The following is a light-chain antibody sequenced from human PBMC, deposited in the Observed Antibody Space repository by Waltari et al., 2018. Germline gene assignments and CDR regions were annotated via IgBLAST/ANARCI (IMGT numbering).Light chain of an antibody. V-gene: IGKV1-5*03. CDR2: KAS. J-gene: IGKJ1*01. CDR3: QQYDVYPWT. CDR1: QSVTSW. Sequence: DIQMTQYPSTLSAPVGDRVTITCPASQSVTSWLAWYQQKPGKAPKVLIYKASNLESGVPSRFSGSGYETEFTLTISSLQPDDFASYYCQQYDVYPWTFGQGTKVEIK.